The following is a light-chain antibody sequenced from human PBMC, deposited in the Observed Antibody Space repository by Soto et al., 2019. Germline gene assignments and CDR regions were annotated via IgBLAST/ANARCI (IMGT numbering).Light chain of an antibody. CDR2: DAS. CDR3: QQRHMWPIT. Sequence: EVVLTQSPVTLSLSPGERATLSCRASQSFRGLLAWYQQKPGQAPRLLIYDASNRATGIPPRFSGSGSGTDFTLTISSLEPEDSAVYYCQQRHMWPITFGQGPRLEIK. CDR1: QSFRGL. V-gene: IGKV3-11*01. J-gene: IGKJ5*01.